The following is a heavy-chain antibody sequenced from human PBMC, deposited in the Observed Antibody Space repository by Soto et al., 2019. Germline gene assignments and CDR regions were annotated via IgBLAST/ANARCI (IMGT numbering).Heavy chain of an antibody. CDR2: ISYDGSNK. Sequence: QVQLVESGGGVVQPGRSLRLSCAASGFTFSSYAMHWVRQAPGKGLEWVAVISYDGSNKYYADSVKGRFTISRDNSKNTLYLQMNSLRAEDTAVYYCARDDAPQGLLWFGELSPWFDPWGQGTLVTVSS. D-gene: IGHD3-10*01. V-gene: IGHV3-30-3*01. CDR1: GFTFSSYA. J-gene: IGHJ5*02. CDR3: ARDDAPQGLLWFGELSPWFDP.